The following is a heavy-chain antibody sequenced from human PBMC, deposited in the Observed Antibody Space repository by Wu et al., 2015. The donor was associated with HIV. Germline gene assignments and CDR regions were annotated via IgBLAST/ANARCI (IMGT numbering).Heavy chain of an antibody. D-gene: IGHD3-22*01. CDR1: GYTFTDYY. Sequence: QVQLVQSGAEVKNPGASVKVSCKASGYTFTDYYLHWVRQAPGQGLEWMGWINPKTGGTNYAQKFQGRVTMTRDTSISTAYMELSSLRPDDTAVYYCARDFYYDSATCASDIWGQGTMVTVSP. V-gene: IGHV1-2*02. J-gene: IGHJ3*02. CDR2: INPKTGGT. CDR3: ARDFYYDSATCASDI.